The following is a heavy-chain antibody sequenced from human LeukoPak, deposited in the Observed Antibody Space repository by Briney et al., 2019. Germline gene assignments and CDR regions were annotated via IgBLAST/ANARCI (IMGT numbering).Heavy chain of an antibody. CDR2: IYYSGST. J-gene: IGHJ2*01. V-gene: IGHV4-59*01. CDR1: GGSISSYY. CDR3: ARGTTVVTGWYFDL. Sequence: QSSETLSLTCTVSGGSISSYYWSWIRQPPGKGLEWIGYIYYSGSTNYNPSLKSRVTISVDTSKNQFSLKLSSVTAADTALYHCARGTTVVTGWYFDLWGRGTLVTVSS. D-gene: IGHD4-23*01.